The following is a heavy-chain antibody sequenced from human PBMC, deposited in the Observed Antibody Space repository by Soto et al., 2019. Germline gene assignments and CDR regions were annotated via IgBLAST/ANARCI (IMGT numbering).Heavy chain of an antibody. D-gene: IGHD2-15*01. J-gene: IGHJ4*02. V-gene: IGHV3-23*01. Sequence: PGGSLRLSCAASGFTFSSYAMSWVRQAPGKGLEWVSAISGSGGSTYYADSVKGRFTISRDNSKNTLYLQMNSLRAEDTAVYYCAKEVYCSGGSCYSFYFDYWGQGTLVTVSS. CDR3: AKEVYCSGGSCYSFYFDY. CDR2: ISGSGGST. CDR1: GFTFSSYA.